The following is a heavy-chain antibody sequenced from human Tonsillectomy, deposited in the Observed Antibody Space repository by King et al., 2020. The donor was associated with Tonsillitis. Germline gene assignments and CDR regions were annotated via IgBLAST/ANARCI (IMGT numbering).Heavy chain of an antibody. CDR1: GGTFSSYA. CDR3: AGLAERVTIFGVVIIGFDY. CDR2: IIPIFGTA. Sequence: QLVQSGAEVKKPGSSVKVSCKASGGTFSSYAISWVRQAPGQGLEWMGGIIPIFGTANYAQKFQGRVTITADESTSTAYMELSSLSSEDTAVYYCAGLAERVTIFGVVIIGFDYWGQGTLVTVSP. D-gene: IGHD3-3*01. V-gene: IGHV1-69*01. J-gene: IGHJ4*02.